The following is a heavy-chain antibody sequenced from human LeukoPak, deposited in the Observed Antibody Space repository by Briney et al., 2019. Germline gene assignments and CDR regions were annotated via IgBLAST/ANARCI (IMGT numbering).Heavy chain of an antibody. Sequence: PSETLSLTCTVSGGSISSYYWSWIRQPPGKGLEWIGYIYYSGSTHYNPSLKSRVTISVDRSKNQFSLKLSSVTAADTAVYYCARVYGGNPYNWFDPWGQGTLVTVSS. CDR3: ARVYGGNPYNWFDP. D-gene: IGHD4-23*01. V-gene: IGHV4-59*12. CDR1: GGSISSYY. CDR2: IYYSGST. J-gene: IGHJ5*02.